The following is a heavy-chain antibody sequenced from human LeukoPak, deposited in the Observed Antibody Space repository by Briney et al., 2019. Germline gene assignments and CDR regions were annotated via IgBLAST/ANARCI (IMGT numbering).Heavy chain of an antibody. CDR1: GYTFTSYD. Sequence: GASVTVSCKASGYTFTSYDINWVRQAPGQGLERMGWMNPNIGYTGYAQKFQGRVTMTRNTSISTAYMELSTLSSDDTAIYYCARTFTGTYYYDGMDVWGQGTTVTVSS. CDR2: MNPNIGYT. CDR3: ARTFTGTYYYDGMDV. D-gene: IGHD1-7*01. J-gene: IGHJ6*02. V-gene: IGHV1-8*01.